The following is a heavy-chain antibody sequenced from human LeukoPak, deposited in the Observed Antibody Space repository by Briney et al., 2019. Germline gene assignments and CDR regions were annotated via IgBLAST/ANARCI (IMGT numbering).Heavy chain of an antibody. D-gene: IGHD1-26*01. V-gene: IGHV1-2*02. J-gene: IGHJ5*02. CDR3: ARGVGSPNWFDP. Sequence: ASVKVSCKASGYTFTGYYMHWVRQAPGQGLEWMGWLNPNSGGTNYAQKFQGRVTVTRDTSISTAYMELSRLTSDDTAVYYCARGVGSPNWFDPWGQGTLLTVSS. CDR2: LNPNSGGT. CDR1: GYTFTGYY.